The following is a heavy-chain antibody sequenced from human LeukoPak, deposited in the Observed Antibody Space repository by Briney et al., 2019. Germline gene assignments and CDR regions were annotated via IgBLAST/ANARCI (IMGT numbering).Heavy chain of an antibody. CDR1: GGPISNYQ. Sequence: SETLSLTCTLSGGPISNYQWSWIRQPPGKGLEWIGNIYYSGTANYNPSLKSRVIISVDTSKNQFSLKLSPVTAADTAVYYCARAGGRYQKPKPFDYWGQGTLVTVSS. CDR2: IYYSGTA. V-gene: IGHV4-59*01. J-gene: IGHJ4*02. D-gene: IGHD1-14*01. CDR3: ARAGGRYQKPKPFDY.